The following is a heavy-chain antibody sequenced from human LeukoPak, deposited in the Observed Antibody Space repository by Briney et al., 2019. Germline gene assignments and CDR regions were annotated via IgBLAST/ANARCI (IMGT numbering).Heavy chain of an antibody. CDR3: ARSRGYFEY. J-gene: IGHJ4*02. D-gene: IGHD6-13*01. CDR1: GGSISTYY. V-gene: IGHV4-59*01. CDR2: IYYSGST. Sequence: PSETLSLTCSVSGGSISTYYWSWIRQPPGKGLEWIGYIYYSGSTNYDPSLKSRVTISVDTSKNQFSLKLTSVTAADTALYYCARSRGYFEYWGLGTLVTVSS.